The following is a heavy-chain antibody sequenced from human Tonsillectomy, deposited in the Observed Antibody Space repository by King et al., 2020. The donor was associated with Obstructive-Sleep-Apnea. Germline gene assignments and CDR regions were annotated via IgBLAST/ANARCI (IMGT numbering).Heavy chain of an antibody. V-gene: IGHV5-51*01. CDR3: ARPLGGAGKYGMDV. J-gene: IGHJ6*02. Sequence: QLVQSGAEVKKPGESLKISCKASGYSFSGHWIGWVRQMPRKGLEWMGRMYPGDSDTRYSLSFQGQVSISADKSINTAYLEWSSLKASDTAMYYWARPLGGAGKYGMDVWGQGTTVTVSS. CDR1: GYSFSGHW. D-gene: IGHD3-10*01. CDR2: MYPGDSDT.